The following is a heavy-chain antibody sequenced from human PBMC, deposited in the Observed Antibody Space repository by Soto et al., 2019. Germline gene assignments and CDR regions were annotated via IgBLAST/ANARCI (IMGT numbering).Heavy chain of an antibody. CDR1: GFTFSNFV. Sequence: EVQLLESGGGLVQPGGSLRLSCAASGFTFSNFVMRWVRQAPGKGLEWVSTITETGGDTYYTDSVKGRFTISRDNSKNTLYLQMSSLRAEDTALYYCTKASADRHHMDVWGHGTTVTVSS. V-gene: IGHV3-23*01. CDR3: TKASADRHHMDV. CDR2: ITETGGDT. J-gene: IGHJ6*02.